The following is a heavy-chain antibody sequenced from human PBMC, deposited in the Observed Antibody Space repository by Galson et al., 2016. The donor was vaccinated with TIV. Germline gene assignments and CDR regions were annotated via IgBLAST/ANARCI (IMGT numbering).Heavy chain of an antibody. V-gene: IGHV1-69*13. CDR2: INPIFGTA. CDR3: ATGRNTALDTYSYYYGMDV. CDR1: GGTFSTYV. D-gene: IGHD5-18*01. J-gene: IGHJ6*02. Sequence: SVKVSCKASGGTFSTYVFSWLRQAPGQGLEWMGVINPIFGTANYAQTFQGRLTITADESTSSAYMELSSLRSEDTAVYYCATGRNTALDTYSYYYGMDVWGQGTTVTVSS.